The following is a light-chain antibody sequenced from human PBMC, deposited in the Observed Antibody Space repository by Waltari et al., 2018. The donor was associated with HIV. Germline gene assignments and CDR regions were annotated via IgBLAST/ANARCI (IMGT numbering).Light chain of an antibody. CDR1: KLGDKY. Sequence: SYELTQPPSVSVSPGQTASFTCSGDKLGDKYACWYQQKPGQSPVLVIYQDSKRPSGIPERCSGSNSGNTATLTISGTQAMDEADYYCQAWDSSTAVFGGGTKLTVL. J-gene: IGLJ2*01. V-gene: IGLV3-1*01. CDR3: QAWDSSTAV. CDR2: QDS.